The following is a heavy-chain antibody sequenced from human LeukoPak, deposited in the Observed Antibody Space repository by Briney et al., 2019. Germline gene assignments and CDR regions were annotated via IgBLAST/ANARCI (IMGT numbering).Heavy chain of an antibody. CDR3: AKQWGRVWFGESHFDY. CDR1: GFTFSSYA. Sequence: PGGSLRLSCAASGFTFSSYAMSWVRQAPGKGLEWVSAISGSGGSTYYADSVKGRFTISRDNSKNTLYLQMNSLRAEDTAVYYCAKQWGRVWFGESHFDYWGQGTLVTVSS. D-gene: IGHD3-10*01. J-gene: IGHJ4*02. V-gene: IGHV3-23*01. CDR2: ISGSGGST.